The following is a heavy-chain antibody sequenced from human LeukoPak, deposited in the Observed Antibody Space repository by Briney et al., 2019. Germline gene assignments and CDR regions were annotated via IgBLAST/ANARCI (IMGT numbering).Heavy chain of an antibody. J-gene: IGHJ4*02. Sequence: SETLSLTCTVSGGSISGYYWNWIRQPPGKGLEWIGEINHSGSTNYNPSLKSRVTISVDTSKNQFSLKLSSVTAADTAVYYCARGGRYSYGYVDYWGQGTLVTVSS. CDR1: GGSISGYY. CDR2: INHSGST. D-gene: IGHD5-18*01. CDR3: ARGGRYSYGYVDY. V-gene: IGHV4-34*01.